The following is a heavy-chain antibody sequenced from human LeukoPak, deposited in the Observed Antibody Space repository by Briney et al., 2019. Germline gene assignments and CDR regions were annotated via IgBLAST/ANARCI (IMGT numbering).Heavy chain of an antibody. J-gene: IGHJ3*02. Sequence: SETLSLTCAVYGVSFSGYYWSWIRQPPGKGLEWIGEINHSGSTNYNPSLKSRVTISVDTSKNQFSLKLSSVTAADTAVYYCARSWGGYSSGWYLPGYAFDIWGQGTMVTVSS. D-gene: IGHD6-19*01. CDR2: INHSGST. CDR1: GVSFSGYY. V-gene: IGHV4-34*01. CDR3: ARSWGGYSSGWYLPGYAFDI.